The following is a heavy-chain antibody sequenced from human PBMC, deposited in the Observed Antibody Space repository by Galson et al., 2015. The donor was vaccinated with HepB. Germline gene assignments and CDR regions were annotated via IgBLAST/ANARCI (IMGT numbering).Heavy chain of an antibody. D-gene: IGHD6-6*01. V-gene: IGHV2-70*01. CDR3: ARMPKIYSSSHAFDI. CDR1: GFSLTNSGMS. Sequence: PALVKPTQTLTLTCTFSGFSLTNSGMSVSWIRQPPGKALEWLALIDWDDDKYYSTSLKTRLTISKDTSKNQVVLTMTNVDPVDTATYYCARMPKIYSSSHAFDIWGQGTLVTVSS. CDR2: IDWDDDK. J-gene: IGHJ3*02.